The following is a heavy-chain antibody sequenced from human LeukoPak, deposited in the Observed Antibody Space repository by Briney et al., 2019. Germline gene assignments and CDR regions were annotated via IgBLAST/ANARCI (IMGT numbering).Heavy chain of an antibody. CDR3: AMMVVVLGVPFDY. D-gene: IGHD3-22*01. V-gene: IGHV4-30-2*01. CDR2: IYHSGST. CDR1: GGSISSGGYY. J-gene: IGHJ4*02. Sequence: PSETLSLTCTVSGGSISSGGYYWSWIRQPPGKGLEWIGYIYHSGSTYYNPSLKSRVTISVDRSKNQFSLKLSSVTAADTAVYYCAMMVVVLGVPFDYWGQGTLVTVSS.